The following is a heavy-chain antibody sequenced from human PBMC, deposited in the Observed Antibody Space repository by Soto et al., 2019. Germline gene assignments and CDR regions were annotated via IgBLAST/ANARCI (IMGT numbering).Heavy chain of an antibody. J-gene: IGHJ4*02. CDR2: IYYSGST. V-gene: IGHV4-59*01. Sequence: SETLSLTCTFSGGSINNYYWSWVRQPPGKGLEWIGYIYYSGSTNYNPSLKSRVTMSVDTSKNHFSLNLSSVTAADTSVYYCARGVNFDYWRPGTLVTVSA. CDR1: GGSINNYY. CDR3: ARGVNFDY.